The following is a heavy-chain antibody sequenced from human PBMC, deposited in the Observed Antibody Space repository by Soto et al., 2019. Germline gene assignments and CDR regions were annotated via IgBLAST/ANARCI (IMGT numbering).Heavy chain of an antibody. CDR3: ARGGAYHGSGSPNWFDP. Sequence: QVQLQESGPGLVKPSETLSLTCTVSGGSISSYYWNWIRQPAGKGLEWIGRIYTTEITNYNPSLKSRVTMSVDTSKNQFSLKLTSVTAADTAVYYCARGGAYHGSGSPNWFDPWGQETLVTVSS. D-gene: IGHD3-10*01. CDR1: GGSISSYY. CDR2: IYTTEIT. J-gene: IGHJ5*02. V-gene: IGHV4-4*07.